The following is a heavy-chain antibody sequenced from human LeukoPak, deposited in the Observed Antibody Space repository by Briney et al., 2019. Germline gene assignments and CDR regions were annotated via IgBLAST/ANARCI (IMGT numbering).Heavy chain of an antibody. V-gene: IGHV1-46*03. CDR1: GYTFTSYY. Sequence: ASVKVSCKASGYTFTSYYMHWVRQAPGQGLEWMGIINSSGGSTSYEQKFQGRVTMTRDTSTSTVYMELSSLRSEDTAVSYCARGGVIAVAGGYFDYWGQGTLVTVSS. J-gene: IGHJ4*02. CDR3: ARGGVIAVAGGYFDY. D-gene: IGHD6-19*01. CDR2: INSSGGST.